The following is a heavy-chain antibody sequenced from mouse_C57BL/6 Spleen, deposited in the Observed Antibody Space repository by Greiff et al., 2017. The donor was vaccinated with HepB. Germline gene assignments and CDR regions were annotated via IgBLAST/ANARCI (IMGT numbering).Heavy chain of an antibody. Sequence: EVQLQQSGPELVKPGASVKISCKASGYSFTGYYMNWVKQSPEKSLEWIGEINPSTGGTTYNQKFKAKATLTVDKSSSTAYMQLKSLTSEDSAVYYCARYLTGTDAMDYWGQGTSVTVSS. CDR1: GYSFTGYY. J-gene: IGHJ4*01. D-gene: IGHD4-1*01. V-gene: IGHV1-42*01. CDR3: ARYLTGTDAMDY. CDR2: INPSTGGT.